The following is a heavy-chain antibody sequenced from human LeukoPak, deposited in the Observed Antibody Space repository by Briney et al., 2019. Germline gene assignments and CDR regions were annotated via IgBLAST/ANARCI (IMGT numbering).Heavy chain of an antibody. D-gene: IGHD2-8*02. Sequence: PGGSLRLSCAASGFPFTSGFTFSDYYMSWIRQAAGKGLEWVSYISSTSAYTNYADSVKGRFTISRDNANNSLYLQMNGLRAEDTAIYYCARGGTGAFDFWGQGTLVTVSS. CDR2: ISSTSAYT. V-gene: IGHV3-11*06. CDR3: ARGGTGAFDF. J-gene: IGHJ4*02. CDR1: GFPFTSGFTFSDYY.